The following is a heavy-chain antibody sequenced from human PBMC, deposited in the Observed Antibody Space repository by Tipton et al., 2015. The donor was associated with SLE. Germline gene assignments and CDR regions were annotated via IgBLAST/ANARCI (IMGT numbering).Heavy chain of an antibody. Sequence: TLSLTCTVSGGSISSYYWSWIRQPPGKGLEWIGYIYYSGSTNYNPSLKSRVTISVDTSKNQFSLKLSPVTAADTAVYYCARGTDPMVRDYWGQGTLVTVSS. CDR2: IYYSGST. J-gene: IGHJ4*02. CDR1: GGSISSYY. CDR3: ARGTDPMVRDY. V-gene: IGHV4-59*01. D-gene: IGHD3-10*01.